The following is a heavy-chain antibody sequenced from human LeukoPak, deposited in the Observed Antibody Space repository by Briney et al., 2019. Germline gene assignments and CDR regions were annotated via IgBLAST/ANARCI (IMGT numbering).Heavy chain of an antibody. V-gene: IGHV3-53*01. CDR3: ARGSGYNYGFPDY. Sequence: GGSLRLSCAASGFTVNNNYMSWVRQAPGKGLEWVSVIYSGDITYYAASVKGRFTISRDNSKNTLYLQMNSLRAEDTAVYYCARGSGYNYGFPDYWGQGTLVTVSS. CDR2: IYSGDIT. D-gene: IGHD5-18*01. CDR1: GFTVNNNY. J-gene: IGHJ4*02.